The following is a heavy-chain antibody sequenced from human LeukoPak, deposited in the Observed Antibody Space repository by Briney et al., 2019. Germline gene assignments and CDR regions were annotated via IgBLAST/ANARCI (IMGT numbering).Heavy chain of an antibody. CDR1: GGSISTYY. Sequence: RASETLSLTCTVSGGSISTYYWSWIRQPPGKGLEWIGSIYYSGSTYYNPSLKSRVTISVDTSKNQFSLKLSSVTAADTAVYYCARLPHYYGSSWDYWGQGTLVTVSS. J-gene: IGHJ4*02. D-gene: IGHD6-6*01. V-gene: IGHV4-59*05. CDR2: IYYSGST. CDR3: ARLPHYYGSSWDY.